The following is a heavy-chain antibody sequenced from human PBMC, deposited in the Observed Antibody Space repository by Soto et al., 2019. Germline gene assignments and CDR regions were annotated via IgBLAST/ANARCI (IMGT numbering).Heavy chain of an antibody. CDR2: ISYDGSNK. J-gene: IGHJ4*02. CDR3: AKCPVAGPDY. D-gene: IGHD6-19*01. V-gene: IGHV3-30*18. Sequence: QVQLVESGGGVVQPGRSLRLSCAASGFTFSSYGMHWVRQAPGKGLEWVAVISYDGSNKYYADSVKGRFTISRDNSKNTLYLQMNSLRAEDTAVYYCAKCPVAGPDYWGQGTLVTVSS. CDR1: GFTFSSYG.